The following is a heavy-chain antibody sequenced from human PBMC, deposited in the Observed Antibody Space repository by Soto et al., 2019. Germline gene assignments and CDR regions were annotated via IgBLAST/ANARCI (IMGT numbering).Heavy chain of an antibody. CDR1: GGSFSGYY. CDR3: ARGPSATVVSLYFFDF. V-gene: IGHV4-34*01. CDR2: INHSGST. D-gene: IGHD4-4*01. J-gene: IGHJ4*02. Sequence: PSETLSLTCAVYGGSFSGYYWSWIRQPPGKGLEWIGEINHSGSTAYNPSLKSRVTISVDTSKNQFSLNLRSVTAADTAVYYCARGPSATVVSLYFFDFWGQGALVTVSS.